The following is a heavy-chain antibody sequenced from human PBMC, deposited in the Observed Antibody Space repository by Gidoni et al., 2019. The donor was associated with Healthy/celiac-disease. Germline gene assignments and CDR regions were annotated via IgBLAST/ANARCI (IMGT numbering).Heavy chain of an antibody. J-gene: IGHJ5*02. Sequence: EVQLVQSGAEVKKPGESLRISCKGSGYSFTIYWISWVRQMPGKGLEWMGRIDPSDSYTNYSPSFQSHVTISADKYISTAYLQWSSLKASDTAMYYCATTRVHYGDRQTYNWFDPWGQGTLVTVSS. CDR1: GYSFTIYW. CDR2: IDPSDSYT. V-gene: IGHV5-10-1*03. CDR3: ATTRVHYGDRQTYNWFDP. D-gene: IGHD4-17*01.